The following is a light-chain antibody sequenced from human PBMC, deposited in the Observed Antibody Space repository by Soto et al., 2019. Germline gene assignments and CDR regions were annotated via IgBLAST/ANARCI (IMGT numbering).Light chain of an antibody. V-gene: IGKV1-17*01. J-gene: IGKJ2*01. CDR1: QGISND. Sequence: DIQMTQSPSSLSASVGDRVTITCRASQGISNDLGWYQQKPGKAPNRLIYAASILQSGVPSRFSGSGSGTEFTLTISSLQPEDFATYYCLQYGSSPRYTFGQGTKVDIK. CDR3: LQYGSSPRYT. CDR2: AAS.